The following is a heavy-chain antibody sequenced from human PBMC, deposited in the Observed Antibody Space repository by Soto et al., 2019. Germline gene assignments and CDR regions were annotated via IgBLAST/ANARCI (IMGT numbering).Heavy chain of an antibody. CDR1: CCSINIGDYY. D-gene: IGHD3-22*01. CDR2: LDYSGTT. V-gene: IGHV4-30-4*01. J-gene: IGHJ4*02. Sequence: QVQLHESGPGLVKPSQTLSLSCTVSCCSINIGDYYCSWIRPPPVQGLEWIGYLDYSGTTYYNPSFQRRVALSVGTSKDQFLRRLISVTAAYTAVYYCARDDKYDTSGMDYWGQGPLVTVAA. CDR3: ARDDKYDTSGMDY.